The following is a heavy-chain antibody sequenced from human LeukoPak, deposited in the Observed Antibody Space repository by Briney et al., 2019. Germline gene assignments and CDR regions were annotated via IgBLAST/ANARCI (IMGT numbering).Heavy chain of an antibody. CDR1: GFTFSSYS. CDR3: ALGEAAQPFDY. V-gene: IGHV3-21*01. D-gene: IGHD2-15*01. J-gene: IGHJ4*02. CDR2: ISSSSSYI. Sequence: PGGSLRLSCTASGFTFSSYSINWVRQAPGKGLEWVSSISSSSSYIYYADSVKGRFTISRDNAKNSLYLQMNSLRAEDTAVYYCALGEAAQPFDYWGQGTLVTVSS.